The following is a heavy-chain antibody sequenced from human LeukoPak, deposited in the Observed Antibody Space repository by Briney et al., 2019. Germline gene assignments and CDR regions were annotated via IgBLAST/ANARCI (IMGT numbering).Heavy chain of an antibody. J-gene: IGHJ6*02. Sequence: KSGGSLRLSCAASGFTFSSYWMNWARQPPGKGLEWIGEINHSGSTNYNPSLKSRVTISVDTSKNQFSLKLSSVTAADTAVYYCARGFTELASWGQGTTVTVSS. CDR2: INHSGST. CDR1: GFTFSSYW. V-gene: IGHV4-34*01. D-gene: IGHD1-7*01. CDR3: ARGFTELAS.